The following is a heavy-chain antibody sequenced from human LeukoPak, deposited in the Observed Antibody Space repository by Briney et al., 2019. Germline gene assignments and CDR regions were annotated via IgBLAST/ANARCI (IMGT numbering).Heavy chain of an antibody. J-gene: IGHJ1*01. CDR2: IYYSGST. CDR3: ARYLDYGGSSRVFQH. D-gene: IGHD4-23*01. V-gene: IGHV4-39*07. CDR1: GGSISSSSYY. Sequence: SETLSLTCTVSGGSISSSSYYWGRIRQPPGEGLEWIGSIYYSGSTYYNPSLKSRVTISIDTSKNQFSLKLSSVTAADTAVYYCARYLDYGGSSRVFQHWGQGTLVTVSS.